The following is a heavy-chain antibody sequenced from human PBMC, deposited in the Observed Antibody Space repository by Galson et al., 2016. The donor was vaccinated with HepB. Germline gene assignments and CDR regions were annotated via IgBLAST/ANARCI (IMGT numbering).Heavy chain of an antibody. Sequence: SLRLSCAASGFTFSRYWMSWVRQAPGKGLEWVSYISSRGRTKYYADSVKGRFTISRDNAKNSLYLQMNSLRAEDTAVYYCARAHPASITTHLDCWGQGTLVTVSS. CDR2: ISSRGRTK. V-gene: IGHV3-11*01. D-gene: IGHD6-6*01. CDR1: GFTFSRYW. J-gene: IGHJ4*02. CDR3: ARAHPASITTHLDC.